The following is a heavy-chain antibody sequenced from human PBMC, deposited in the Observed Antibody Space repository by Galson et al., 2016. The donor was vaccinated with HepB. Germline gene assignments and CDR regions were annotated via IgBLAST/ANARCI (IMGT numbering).Heavy chain of an antibody. CDR2: IYYSGST. CDR3: AREGNWNWHTYGMDV. V-gene: IGHV4-31*03. D-gene: IGHD1-7*01. J-gene: IGHJ6*04. CDR1: GGSISSGGFY. Sequence: TLCLTCTVSGGSISSGGFYWSWIRQHPGKGLEWIGYIYYSGSTYYNPSLKSRVTTSVDTSKNQFSLKLSSVTAADTAVYYCAREGNWNWHTYGMDVWGKGTTVTVSS.